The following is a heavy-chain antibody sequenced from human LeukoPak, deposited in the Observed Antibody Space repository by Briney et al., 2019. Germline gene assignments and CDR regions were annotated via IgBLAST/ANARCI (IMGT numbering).Heavy chain of an antibody. CDR3: AKGKLWFGELFQKEYFQH. CDR1: GFTFSSYG. D-gene: IGHD3-10*01. J-gene: IGHJ1*01. Sequence: PGGSLRLSCAASGFTFSSYGMHWVRQAPGKGLEWVAFIRYDGSNKYYADSVKGRFTISRDNSKNTLYLQMNSLRAEDTAVYYCAKGKLWFGELFQKEYFQHWGQGTLVTVSS. V-gene: IGHV3-30*02. CDR2: IRYDGSNK.